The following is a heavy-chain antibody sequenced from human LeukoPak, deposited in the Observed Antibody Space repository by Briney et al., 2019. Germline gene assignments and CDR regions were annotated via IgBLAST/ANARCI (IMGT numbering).Heavy chain of an antibody. CDR1: GGSFSGYY. V-gene: IGHV4-34*01. CDR3: ARDSYGSGTLDV. D-gene: IGHD3-10*01. J-gene: IGHJ6*04. CDR2: INHSGST. Sequence: NSSETLSLTCAVYGGSFSGYYWSWIRQPPGKGLEWIGEINHSGSTNYNPSLKSRVTISVDTSKNQFSLKLSSVTAADTAVYYCARDSYGSGTLDVWGKGTTVTVSS.